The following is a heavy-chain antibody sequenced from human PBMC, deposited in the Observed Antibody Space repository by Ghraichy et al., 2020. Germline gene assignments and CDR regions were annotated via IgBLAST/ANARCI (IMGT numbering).Heavy chain of an antibody. D-gene: IGHD4-17*01. J-gene: IGHJ2*01. CDR1: GDPISSGGHS. Sequence: SETLSLTCAVSGDPISSGGHSWSWIRQPPGKGLEWIGYIYHTGNTYYNPSLKSRVSISVDRSKNQFSLKLSSVTAADTAVYYCARGSGDYQNWYFDLWGRGTLVTVSS. CDR3: ARGSGDYQNWYFDL. V-gene: IGHV4-30-2*01. CDR2: IYHTGNT.